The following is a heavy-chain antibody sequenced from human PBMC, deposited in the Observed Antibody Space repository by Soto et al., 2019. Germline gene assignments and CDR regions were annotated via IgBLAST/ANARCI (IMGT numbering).Heavy chain of an antibody. CDR2: ISGSGGST. V-gene: IGHV3-23*01. J-gene: IGHJ4*02. D-gene: IGHD3-22*01. Sequence: GESLKISCAASGFTFSSYAMSWVRQAPGKGLEWVSAISGSGGSTYYADSVKGRFTISRDNSKNTLYLQMNSLRAEDTAVYYCAKAHPITMIVVVITTIDYWGQGTLVTVSS. CDR1: GFTFSSYA. CDR3: AKAHPITMIVVVITTIDY.